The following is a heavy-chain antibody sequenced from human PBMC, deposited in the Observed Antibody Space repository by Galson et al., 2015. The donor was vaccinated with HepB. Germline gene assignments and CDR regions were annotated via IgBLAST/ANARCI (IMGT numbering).Heavy chain of an antibody. V-gene: IGHV1-3*01. CDR1: GYTFTSYA. J-gene: IGHJ4*02. D-gene: IGHD4-23*01. CDR2: INAGNGNT. Sequence: SVKVSCKASGYTFTSYAMHWVRQAPGQRLEWMGWINAGNGNTKYSQKFQGRVTITRDTSASTAYMELSSLRSEDTAVYYCARVPPVYGGNSGYFDYWGQGTLVTVSS. CDR3: ARVPPVYGGNSGYFDY.